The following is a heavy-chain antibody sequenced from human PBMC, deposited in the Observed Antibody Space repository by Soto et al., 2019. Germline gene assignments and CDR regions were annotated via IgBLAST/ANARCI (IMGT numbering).Heavy chain of an antibody. CDR2: LYWDDDR. CDR3: AHSTQYCSSTSCYDAFDI. J-gene: IGHJ3*02. CDR1: GFSLSTNTVG. V-gene: IGHV2-5*02. Sequence: QITLKESGPTLVKPTQTLTLTCTFSGFSLSTNTVGVGWIRQPPGKALEWLALLYWDDDRRYTPSLRSRLTIAKDXCKXQXDLIMTTIDPVDTATYFCAHSTQYCSSTSCYDAFDIWGQGTMVTVSS. D-gene: IGHD2-2*01.